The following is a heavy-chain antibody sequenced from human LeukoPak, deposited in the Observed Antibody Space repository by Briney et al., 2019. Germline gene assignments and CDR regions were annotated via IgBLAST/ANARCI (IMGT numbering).Heavy chain of an antibody. V-gene: IGHV5-51*01. CDR2: IYPGGSEV. J-gene: IGHJ6*02. Sequence: GESLKISCKGSGYSFTTYWIGWVRQMPGRTLEWIGIIYPGGSEVRYSPSLQGQVTISADKSISTAYLQWSSLKAPDNAIYYCARYPPGYYGMDVWGQGTTVTVSS. CDR1: GYSFTTYW. CDR3: ARYPPGYYGMDV.